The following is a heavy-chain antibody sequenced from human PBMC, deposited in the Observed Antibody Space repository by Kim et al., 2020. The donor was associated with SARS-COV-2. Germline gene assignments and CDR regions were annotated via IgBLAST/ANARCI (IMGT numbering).Heavy chain of an antibody. CDR2: IYYSGST. D-gene: IGHD2-2*01. CDR1: GGSISSGGYY. V-gene: IGHV4-31*03. J-gene: IGHJ6*02. Sequence: SETLSLTCTVSGGSISSGGYYWSWIRQHPGKGLEWIGYIYYSGSTYYNPSLKSRVTISVDTSKNQFSLKLSSVTAADTAVYYCARDRYCSSTSCYFFSGGMDVWGQGTTVTVSS. CDR3: ARDRYCSSTSCYFFSGGMDV.